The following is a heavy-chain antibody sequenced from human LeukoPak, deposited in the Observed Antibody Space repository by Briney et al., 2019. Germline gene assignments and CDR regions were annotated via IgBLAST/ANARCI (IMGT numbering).Heavy chain of an antibody. CDR1: GFTFSSYS. V-gene: IGHV3-21*01. D-gene: IGHD6-13*01. Sequence: GGSLRLSCAASGFTFSSYSMNWVRQAPGKGLEWVSSISSSSSYIYYADSVKGRFTTSRDNAKNSLYLQMNSLRAEDTAVYYCASSKKQLVYYFDYWGQGTLVTVSS. CDR2: ISSSSSYI. J-gene: IGHJ4*02. CDR3: ASSKKQLVYYFDY.